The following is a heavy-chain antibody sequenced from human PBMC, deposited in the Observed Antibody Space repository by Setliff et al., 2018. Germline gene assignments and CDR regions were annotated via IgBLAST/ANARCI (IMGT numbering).Heavy chain of an antibody. J-gene: IGHJ4*02. V-gene: IGHV1-69*13. Sequence: GASVKVSCKASGYTFTSYYMHWVRQAPGQGLEWMGGTTPIFTTANYAQKFQGRVTITADESTSTAYMELSSLKSEDTAVYYCARSPFPVDTVMVTTFDSWGQGTLVTVSS. CDR3: ARSPFPVDTVMVTTFDS. CDR2: TTPIFTTA. CDR1: GYTFTSYY. D-gene: IGHD5-18*01.